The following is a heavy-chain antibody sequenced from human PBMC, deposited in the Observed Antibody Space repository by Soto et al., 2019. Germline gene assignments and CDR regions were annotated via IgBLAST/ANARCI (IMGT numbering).Heavy chain of an antibody. CDR3: ARAWGFSGPSDYYYYMDV. D-gene: IGHD7-27*01. V-gene: IGHV3-66*01. J-gene: IGHJ6*03. CDR1: GFTVSSNY. CDR2: IYSGGST. Sequence: PGGSLRLSCAASGFTVSSNYMSWVRQAPGKGLEWVSVIYSGGSTYYADSVKGRFTISRDNSKNTLYLQMNSLRAEDTAVYYCARAWGFSGPSDYYYYMDVWGKGTTVTVSS.